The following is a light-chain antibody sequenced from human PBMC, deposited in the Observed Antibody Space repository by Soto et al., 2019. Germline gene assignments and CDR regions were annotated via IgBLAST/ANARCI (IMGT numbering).Light chain of an antibody. Sequence: EIVLTQSPDIPSLSPGERATLSCRASQSVSSNYLVWFQQKPGQAPRLVIYDASTRATGIPDRFSGSGSGTDFTLTISGLEPEDFAVYYCYQFGKAPLTFGGGTKVEIK. CDR1: QSVSSNY. V-gene: IGKV3-20*01. CDR2: DAS. CDR3: YQFGKAPLT. J-gene: IGKJ4*01.